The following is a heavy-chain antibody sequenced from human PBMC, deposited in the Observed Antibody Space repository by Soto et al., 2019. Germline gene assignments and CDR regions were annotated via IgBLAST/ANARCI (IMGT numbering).Heavy chain of an antibody. CDR2: IYYSGST. CDR3: ARGSLGAAAGYDVYRVPLFDY. J-gene: IGHJ4*02. D-gene: IGHD6-13*01. CDR1: GGSISSSSYY. V-gene: IGHV4-39*01. Sequence: SETLSLTCTVSGGSISSSSYYWGWIRQPPGKGLEWIGSIYYSGSTYYHPSLKSRVTISVDTSKNQFSLKLSSVIAADTAVYYCARGSLGAAAGYDVYRVPLFDYWGQGTLVTVSS.